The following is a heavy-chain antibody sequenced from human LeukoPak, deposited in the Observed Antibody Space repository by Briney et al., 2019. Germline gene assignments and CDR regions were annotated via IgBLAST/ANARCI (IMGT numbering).Heavy chain of an antibody. V-gene: IGHV3-30*09. CDR3: ATDWYSTGYYVH. Sequence: GRSLRLSCAASGFTFSSYAMHWVRQAPGKGLEWVAVISYDGSNKYYADSVKGRFAISRDNSKNTLYLQMNSLRAEDTAVYYCATDWYSTGYYVHWGQGTLVTVSP. J-gene: IGHJ4*02. D-gene: IGHD6-19*01. CDR1: GFTFSSYA. CDR2: ISYDGSNK.